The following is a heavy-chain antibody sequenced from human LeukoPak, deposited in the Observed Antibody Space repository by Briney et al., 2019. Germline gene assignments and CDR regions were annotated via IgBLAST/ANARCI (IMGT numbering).Heavy chain of an antibody. Sequence: GGSLRLSCAASGFTFSSYWMSWVRQAPGKGLEWVANIKQDGSEKYYVDSVKGRFTISRDNAKNSLYLQMNSLRAEDTAVYYCARETSVDTAMVQDLNYFDYWGQGTLVTVSS. CDR3: ARETSVDTAMVQDLNYFDY. J-gene: IGHJ4*02. CDR2: IKQDGSEK. CDR1: GFTFSSYW. D-gene: IGHD5-18*01. V-gene: IGHV3-7*01.